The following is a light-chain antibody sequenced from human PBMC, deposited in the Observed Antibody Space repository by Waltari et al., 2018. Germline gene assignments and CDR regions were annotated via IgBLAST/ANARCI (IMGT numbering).Light chain of an antibody. CDR3: AAWDDSLRSPI. J-gene: IGLJ2*01. CDR2: RNK. CDR1: SSNLGRNY. Sequence: QSVLAQPPSASGTPGQRVTISCAGSSSNLGRNYVLWYQQFPGTAPKVLIYRNKERPAGVPDRFSGSKSGTSASLAISGLRSEDEADYYCAAWDDSLRSPIFGGGTKLTVL. V-gene: IGLV1-47*01.